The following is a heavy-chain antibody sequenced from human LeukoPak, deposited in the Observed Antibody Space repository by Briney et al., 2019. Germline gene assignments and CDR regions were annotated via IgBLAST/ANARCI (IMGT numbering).Heavy chain of an antibody. CDR2: ISSDGSTT. CDR1: GFTFSASW. D-gene: IGHD6-19*01. V-gene: IGHV3-74*01. Sequence: GGSLRLSCAASGFTFSASWMHWVRQAPGKGLVWVSRISSDGSTTTYAEFVKGRFTISRDNAKHTLYLQMDSLRAEDTAVYYCATWYIAVPGLDYWGQGTLVTVSS. CDR3: ATWYIAVPGLDY. J-gene: IGHJ4*02.